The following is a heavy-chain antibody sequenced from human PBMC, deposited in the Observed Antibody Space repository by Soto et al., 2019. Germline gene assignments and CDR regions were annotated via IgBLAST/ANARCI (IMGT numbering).Heavy chain of an antibody. D-gene: IGHD2-15*01. Sequence: SETLSLTCAIYGGSFSSYYWSWIRQPPGMGLEWIGEVDQSGSTNYNPSLKSRVIISGDTSKNQFSLKLNSVTAADTAVYYCARDRQRGYCTGGSCYSYFDYWGQGALVTVSS. CDR1: GGSFSSYY. CDR3: ARDRQRGYCTGGSCYSYFDY. J-gene: IGHJ4*02. CDR2: VDQSGST. V-gene: IGHV4-34*01.